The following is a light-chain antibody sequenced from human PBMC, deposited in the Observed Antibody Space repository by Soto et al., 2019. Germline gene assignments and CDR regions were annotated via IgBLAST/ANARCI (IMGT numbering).Light chain of an antibody. CDR1: SSNIGTNY. CDR2: RND. J-gene: IGLJ2*01. Sequence: QSVLTQPPSASGPPGQRVTISCSGSSSNIGTNYVYWYQHLPGTAPKLLIYRNDQRPSGVPDRFSGSMSGTAASLAIGGLRSEDEADYYCAAWDDSLSGVVFGGGTKVTVL. V-gene: IGLV1-47*01. CDR3: AAWDDSLSGVV.